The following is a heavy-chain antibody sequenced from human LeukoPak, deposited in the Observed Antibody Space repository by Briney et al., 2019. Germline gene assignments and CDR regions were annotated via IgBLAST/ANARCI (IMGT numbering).Heavy chain of an antibody. Sequence: SETLSLTCTVSGGSVSSGSYYWSWIRQPPGKGLEWIGYIYYSGSTNYNPSLKSRVTISVDTSKNQFSLKLSSVTAADTAVYYCARSVVVVTADAFDIWGQGTMVTVSS. CDR3: ARSVVVVTADAFDI. CDR1: GGSVSSGSYY. V-gene: IGHV4-61*01. CDR2: IYYSGST. J-gene: IGHJ3*02. D-gene: IGHD2-21*02.